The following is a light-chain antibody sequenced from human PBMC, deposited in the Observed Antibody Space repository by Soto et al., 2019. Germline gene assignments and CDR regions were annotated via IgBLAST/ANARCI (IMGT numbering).Light chain of an antibody. Sequence: EILLTQSPGTLSLSPVERATLSCRAIQSVSSSYLAWYQQKPGQAPRLLIYDTSTRAAGIPARFTGSGSGTDFTLTISSLQSEDFAVYYCQQYNTWRSISFGQGTRLEIK. V-gene: IGKV3-15*01. J-gene: IGKJ5*01. CDR1: QSVSSSY. CDR2: DTS. CDR3: QQYNTWRSIS.